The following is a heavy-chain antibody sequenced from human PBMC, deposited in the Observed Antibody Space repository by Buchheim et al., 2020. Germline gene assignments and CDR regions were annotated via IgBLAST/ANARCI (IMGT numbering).Heavy chain of an antibody. CDR3: AKGGVGAMIVVVITADY. CDR1: GFTFSSYA. Sequence: EVQLVESGGGLVQPGGSLRLSCAASGFTFSSYAMSWVRQAPGKGLEWVSAISGSGGSTYYADSVKGRFTISRDNSKHQLYLQMNSLGAEDTGVYYCAKGGVGAMIVVVITADYWGQGTL. V-gene: IGHV3-23*04. CDR2: ISGSGGST. D-gene: IGHD3-22*01. J-gene: IGHJ4*02.